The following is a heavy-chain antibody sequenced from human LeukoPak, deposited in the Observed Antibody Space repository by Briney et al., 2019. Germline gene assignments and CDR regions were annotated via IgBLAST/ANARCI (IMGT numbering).Heavy chain of an antibody. D-gene: IGHD3-22*01. J-gene: IGHJ1*01. Sequence: GGSLRLSCAASGFTFSSYWMHWVRQAPGQGRVWVSRRKSDGNTNYGDFVKGRFTKSRDNAKNTLSLQMHSLSAEDTGVYYCARAPSEIGGYYPEYFRHWGQGPLVTVSS. CDR3: ARAPSEIGGYYPEYFRH. CDR2: RKSDGNT. CDR1: GFTFSSYW. V-gene: IGHV3-74*01.